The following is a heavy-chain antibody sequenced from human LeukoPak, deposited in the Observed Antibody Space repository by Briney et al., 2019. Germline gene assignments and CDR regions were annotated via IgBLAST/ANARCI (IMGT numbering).Heavy chain of an antibody. CDR2: IYYSGST. V-gene: IGHV4-59*01. J-gene: IGHJ3*02. CDR1: GGSISSYY. Sequence: SETLSLTCTVSGGSISSYYWSWIRQPPGKGLEWIGYIYYSGSTNYHPSLKSRVTISVDTSKNQFSLKLSSVTAADTAVYYCAREVRFLEWDSSPGAFDIWGQGTMVTVSS. CDR3: AREVRFLEWDSSPGAFDI. D-gene: IGHD3-3*01.